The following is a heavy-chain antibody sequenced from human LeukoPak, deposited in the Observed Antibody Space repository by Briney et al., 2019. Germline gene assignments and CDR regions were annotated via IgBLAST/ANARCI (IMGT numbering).Heavy chain of an antibody. CDR3: ARRRETYYYDSSGSLDI. D-gene: IGHD3-22*01. Sequence: ASVKVSCKASGYTFTGYYMHWVRQAPGRGLEWMGWINPNSGGTNYAQKFQGRVTMTRDTSISTAYMELSRLRSDDTAVYYCARRRETYYYDSSGSLDIWGQGTMVTVSS. CDR1: GYTFTGYY. V-gene: IGHV1-2*02. J-gene: IGHJ3*02. CDR2: INPNSGGT.